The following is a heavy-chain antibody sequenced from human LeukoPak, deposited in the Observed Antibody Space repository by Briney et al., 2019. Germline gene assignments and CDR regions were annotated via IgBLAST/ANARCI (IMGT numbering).Heavy chain of an antibody. CDR1: GFTLSSNY. CDR2: IYSGGST. D-gene: IGHD1-1*01. Sequence: PGGSLRLSCAASGFTLSSNYMSWVRQAPGKGLEWVSVIYSGGSTYYADSVKGRFTISRDNSKNTLYLQMNSLRAEDTAVYYCARDAPERRNAFDIWGQGTMVTVSS. V-gene: IGHV3-53*01. CDR3: ARDAPERRNAFDI. J-gene: IGHJ3*02.